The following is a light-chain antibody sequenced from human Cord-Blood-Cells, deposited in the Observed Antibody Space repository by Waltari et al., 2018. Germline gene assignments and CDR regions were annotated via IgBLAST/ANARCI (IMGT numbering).Light chain of an antibody. V-gene: IGLV3-1*01. CDR3: QAWDSSTAV. CDR2: QDS. J-gene: IGLJ3*02. Sequence: SYELTQPPSVSVSPGQTASITCSGVKLGDKYACWYQQKPGQPPVLVIYQDSKRPSGTPERFSGSNSGNTATLTISGTQAMDEADYYCQAWDSSTAVFGGGTKLTVL. CDR1: KLGDKY.